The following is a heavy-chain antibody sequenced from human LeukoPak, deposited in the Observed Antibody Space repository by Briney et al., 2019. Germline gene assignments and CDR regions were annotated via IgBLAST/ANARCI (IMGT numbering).Heavy chain of an antibody. CDR1: GFTFSSYA. CDR3: AEATSPPSYAFDY. J-gene: IGHJ4*02. V-gene: IGHV3-23*01. Sequence: PGGSLRLSCAGSGFTFSSYAMNWVRQAPGKGLEWVSAISGSGGSTYYADSVKGRFTISRDNSRSTLYLQLNSLRAEDTAVYYCAEATSPPSYAFDYWGQGALVTVSS. CDR2: ISGSGGST.